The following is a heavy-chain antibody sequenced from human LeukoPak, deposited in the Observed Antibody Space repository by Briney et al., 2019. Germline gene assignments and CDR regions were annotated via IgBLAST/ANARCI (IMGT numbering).Heavy chain of an antibody. D-gene: IGHD3-22*01. CDR3: ARDAYYYDSSGYGFDY. Sequence: SENPFLTCIGTVGSISSSSYYWEWIRQPPGKCLECIGSSYYSGSTYYNPSLKSRVTISVDTSKNQFSLKLSSVTAADTAVYYCARDAYYYDSSGYGFDYWGQGTLVTVSS. J-gene: IGHJ4*02. CDR1: VGSISSSSYY. V-gene: IGHV4-39*07. CDR2: SYYSGST.